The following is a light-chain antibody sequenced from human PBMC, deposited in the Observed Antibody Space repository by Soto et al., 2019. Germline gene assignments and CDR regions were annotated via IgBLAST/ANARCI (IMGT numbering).Light chain of an antibody. Sequence: DIQMTQSPSSLSASVGDRVTITCQASQDIKNYLNWYQQKPGKAPKLLIYNASTLESGVPSRFSGTGSGTHFTSTISSLQPEDIATYYCQQYDDFFTFGPGTKVDI. CDR1: QDIKNY. CDR3: QQYDDFFT. CDR2: NAS. V-gene: IGKV1-33*01. J-gene: IGKJ3*01.